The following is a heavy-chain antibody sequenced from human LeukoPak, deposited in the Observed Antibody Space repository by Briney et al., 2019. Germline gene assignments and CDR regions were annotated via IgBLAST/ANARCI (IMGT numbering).Heavy chain of an antibody. J-gene: IGHJ5*02. D-gene: IGHD6-19*01. CDR3: ASSSGWYFTNWFDP. CDR2: ISAYNGNT. V-gene: IGHV1-18*01. Sequence: ASVKVSCKASGYTFTSYGISWVRQAPGQGLEWMGWISAYNGNTNYAQKLQGRVTMTTDTSTSTAYMGLRSLRSDDTAVYNCASSSGWYFTNWFDPWGQGTLVTVSS. CDR1: GYTFTSYG.